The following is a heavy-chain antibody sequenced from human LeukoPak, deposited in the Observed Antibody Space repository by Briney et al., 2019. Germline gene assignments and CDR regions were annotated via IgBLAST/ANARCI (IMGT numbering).Heavy chain of an antibody. CDR1: GGSISSSSYY. V-gene: IGHV4-39*07. D-gene: IGHD4-17*01. CDR2: IYYSGST. J-gene: IGHJ4*02. CDR3: AREEYGDGFDY. Sequence: PSETLSLTCTVSGGSISSSSYYWGWIRQPPGKGLEWIGSIYYSGSTYYNPSLKSRVTISVDTSKNQFSLKLSSVTAADTAVYYCAREEYGDGFDYWGQGTLVTVSS.